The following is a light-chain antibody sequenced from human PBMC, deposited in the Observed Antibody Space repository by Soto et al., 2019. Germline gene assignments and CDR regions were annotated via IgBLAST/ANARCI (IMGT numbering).Light chain of an antibody. V-gene: IGKV3-20*01. CDR2: GAS. CDR3: QQYGSSPWT. J-gene: IGKJ1*01. Sequence: EIVLTQSPGTLSLSPGERATLSCRASQSVSSNYLAWYQQKPGQAPRPLIYGASSRATGIPDRFSGSGAGTDFTLTISRLEPEDFAVYYCQQYGSSPWTFGQVTKVDIK. CDR1: QSVSSNY.